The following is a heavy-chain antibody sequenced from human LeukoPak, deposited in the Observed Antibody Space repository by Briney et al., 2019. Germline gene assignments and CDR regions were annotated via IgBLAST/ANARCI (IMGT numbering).Heavy chain of an antibody. CDR3: ARQSKRYVSGSYGDAFDI. V-gene: IGHV5-51*01. J-gene: IGHJ3*02. D-gene: IGHD3-10*01. CDR2: TYPGDSDT. Sequence: GESLKISCKGSGYNFANFWIAWVRQMPGKGLEWMGTTYPGDSDTRFSPSFQGQVTISADQSFSTAFLQWNSLKASDTAMYYCARQSKRYVSGSYGDAFDIWGQGTMVTVSS. CDR1: GYNFANFW.